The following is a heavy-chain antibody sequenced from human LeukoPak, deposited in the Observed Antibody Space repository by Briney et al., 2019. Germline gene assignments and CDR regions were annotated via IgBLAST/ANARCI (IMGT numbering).Heavy chain of an antibody. J-gene: IGHJ4*02. CDR3: ARSQSIVGATIWVY. D-gene: IGHD1-26*01. V-gene: IGHV4-59*12. CDR2: IYYSGST. Sequence: SETLSLTCTVSGGSISSYYWSWIRQPPGKGLEWIGYIYYSGSTNYNPSLKSRVTISVDMSKNQFSLKLSSVTAADTAVYYCARSQSIVGATIWVYWGQGTLVTVSS. CDR1: GGSISSYY.